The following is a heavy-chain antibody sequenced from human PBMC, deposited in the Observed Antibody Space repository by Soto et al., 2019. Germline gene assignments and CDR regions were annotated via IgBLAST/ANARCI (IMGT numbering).Heavy chain of an antibody. CDR3: ARDIGPALDWFGP. CDR2: MNPKSGQK. V-gene: IGHV1-8*01. CDR1: GYTFTSYD. D-gene: IGHD5-18*01. Sequence: ASVKVSCKASGYTFTSYDINWVRQASGQGLEWLGWMNPKSGQKAYVEKFQGRVTMTANTSISTAYMELSSLRSDDTAVYYCARDIGPALDWFGPWGQGTLVTVSP. J-gene: IGHJ5*02.